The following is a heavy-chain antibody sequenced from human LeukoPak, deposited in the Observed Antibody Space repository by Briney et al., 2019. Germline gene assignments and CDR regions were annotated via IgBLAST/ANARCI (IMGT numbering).Heavy chain of an antibody. V-gene: IGHV3-23*01. D-gene: IGHD5-12*01. CDR2: ISGSGGST. CDR3: AKDHGYSGYEHLDY. J-gene: IGHJ4*02. CDR1: GFTFSSYA. Sequence: PGGSLRLSCAASGFTFSSYAMSWVRQAPGKGLEWVSAISGSGGSTYYADSVKGRFTISRDNSKNTLYLQMNSLRAEDTAVYYCAKDHGYSGYEHLDYWGQGTLVTVSS.